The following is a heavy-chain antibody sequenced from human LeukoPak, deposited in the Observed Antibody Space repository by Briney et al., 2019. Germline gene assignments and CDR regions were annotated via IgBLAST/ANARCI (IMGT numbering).Heavy chain of an antibody. CDR3: ARWRWQQPEFDY. J-gene: IGHJ4*02. CDR1: GFTFSSYW. CDR2: IKQDGSEK. Sequence: GGSLRLSCAASGFTFSSYWMSWVRQAPGKGLGWVANIKQDGSEKHYVDSAKGRFTISRDNSENSLYLQMNSLRAEDTAVYYCARWRWQQPEFDYWGQGTLVTVSS. V-gene: IGHV3-7*01. D-gene: IGHD5-24*01.